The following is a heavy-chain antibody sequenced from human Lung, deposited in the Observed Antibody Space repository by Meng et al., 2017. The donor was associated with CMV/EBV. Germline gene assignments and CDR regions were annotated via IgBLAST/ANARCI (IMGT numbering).Heavy chain of an antibody. CDR1: GGSISSSDW. CDR2: IYHSGST. CDR3: ARVGQWLPIDY. V-gene: IGHV4-4*02. Sequence: QVQLKGAGPGLVKPSGSRALTCPDSGGSISSSDWWSWVRQPPGKGLEWIGEIYHSGSTNYNPSLKSRVTISVDKSKNQFSLNLSSVTAADTAVYYCARVGQWLPIDYWGQGTLVTVSS. D-gene: IGHD6-19*01. J-gene: IGHJ4*02.